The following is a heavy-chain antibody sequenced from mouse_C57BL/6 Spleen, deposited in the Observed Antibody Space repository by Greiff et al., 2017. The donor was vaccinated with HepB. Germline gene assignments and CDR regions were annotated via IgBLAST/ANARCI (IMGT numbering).Heavy chain of an antibody. J-gene: IGHJ1*03. V-gene: IGHV1-42*01. CDR2: INPSTGGT. CDR3: ARVGATGYFDV. Sequence: VQLQQSGPELVKPGASVKISCKASGYSFTGYYMNWVKQSPEKSLEWIGEINPSTGGTTYNQKFKAKATLTVDKSSSTAYMQLKSLTSEDSAVYYCARVGATGYFDVWGTGTTVTVSS. CDR1: GYSFTGYY. D-gene: IGHD3-1*01.